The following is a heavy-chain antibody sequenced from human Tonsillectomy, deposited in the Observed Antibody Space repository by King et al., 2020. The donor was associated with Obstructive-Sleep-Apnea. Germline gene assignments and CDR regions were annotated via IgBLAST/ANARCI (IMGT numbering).Heavy chain of an antibody. J-gene: IGHJ4*02. CDR3: ARNTAMVRGVNYFDY. D-gene: IGHD3-10*01. Sequence: VTLKESGPVLVKPTETLTLTCTVSGFSLSNARMGVSWIRQPPGKTLEWLAHIFSNDEKSYSTSLKSRLTISKDTAKSQVVLTMTNMDPVDTATYYCARNTAMVRGVNYFDYWGQGTLVTVSS. CDR2: IFSNDEK. CDR1: GFSLSNARMG. V-gene: IGHV2-26*01.